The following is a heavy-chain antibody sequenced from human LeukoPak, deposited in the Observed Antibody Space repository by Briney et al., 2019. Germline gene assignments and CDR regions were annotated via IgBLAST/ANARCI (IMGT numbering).Heavy chain of an antibody. D-gene: IGHD3-10*01. Sequence: SETLSLTCAVSGGSISSSNWWSWVRQPPGKGLEWIGEIYHSGSTNYNPSLKSRVTISVDKSKNQFSLKLSSVTAADTAVYYCARDGGMVRGVSDYWGQGTLVTVSS. J-gene: IGHJ4*02. CDR3: ARDGGMVRGVSDY. V-gene: IGHV4-4*02. CDR1: GGSISSSNW. CDR2: IYHSGST.